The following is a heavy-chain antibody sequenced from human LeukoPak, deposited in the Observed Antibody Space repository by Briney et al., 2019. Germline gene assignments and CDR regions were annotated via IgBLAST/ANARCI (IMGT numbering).Heavy chain of an antibody. V-gene: IGHV3-23*01. CDR3: AKDLELATLFYYCYGMDV. CDR2: ISGSGGST. J-gene: IGHJ6*02. Sequence: GGALRLSCGASGFPFSSYAMSWVRQAPGKGLEWVSAISGSGGSTYYADSVKGRFTISRDNSKNTLYLQMNSLRAEDTAVYYCAKDLELATLFYYCYGMDVWGQGTTVTVSS. CDR1: GFPFSSYA. D-gene: IGHD1-7*01.